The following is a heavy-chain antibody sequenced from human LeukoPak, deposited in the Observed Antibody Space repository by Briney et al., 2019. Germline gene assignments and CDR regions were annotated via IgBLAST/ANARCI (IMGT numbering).Heavy chain of an antibody. CDR1: GYTFTSYG. CDR2: ISAYNGNT. Sequence: ASVTVSCMASGYTFTSYGISWVRQAPGQGLEWMGWISAYNGNTNYAQKLQGRVTMTTDTSTSTAYMELRSLRSDDTAVYYCARDPDFWSGYKRGDAFDIWGQGTMVTVSS. V-gene: IGHV1-18*01. CDR3: ARDPDFWSGYKRGDAFDI. D-gene: IGHD3-3*01. J-gene: IGHJ3*02.